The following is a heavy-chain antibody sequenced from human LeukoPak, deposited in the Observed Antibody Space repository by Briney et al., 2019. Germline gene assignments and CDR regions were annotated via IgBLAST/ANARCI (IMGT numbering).Heavy chain of an antibody. CDR2: IHTSGST. D-gene: IGHD3-22*01. J-gene: IGHJ4*02. CDR1: GGSISSYY. Sequence: SETLSLTCTVSGGSISSYYWSWIRQPAGKGLEWIGRIHTSGSTNYNPSLKSRVTMSVDTSKNQFSLKLSSVTAADTAVYYCARDSNYDSSGYYSVSDYWGQGTLVTVSS. V-gene: IGHV4-4*07. CDR3: ARDSNYDSSGYYSVSDY.